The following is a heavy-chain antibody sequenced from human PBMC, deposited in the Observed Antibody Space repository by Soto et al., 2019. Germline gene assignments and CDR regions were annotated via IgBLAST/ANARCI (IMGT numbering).Heavy chain of an antibody. J-gene: IGHJ4*02. Sequence: ASVKVSCKASGYTFNSYYMHWVRQAPGQGLEWMGIINPSGGSTSYAQKFQGRVTMTRDTSTSTVYMELSSLRSEDTAVYYCARAVVVVAATDPNFDYWRQGTLVTVSS. CDR1: GYTFNSYY. V-gene: IGHV1-46*02. CDR2: INPSGGST. D-gene: IGHD2-15*01. CDR3: ARAVVVVAATDPNFDY.